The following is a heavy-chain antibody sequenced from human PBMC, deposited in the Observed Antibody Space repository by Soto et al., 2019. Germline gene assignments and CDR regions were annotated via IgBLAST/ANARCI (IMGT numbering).Heavy chain of an antibody. D-gene: IGHD3-3*01. CDR3: ARGQGVPITVPADDFWRLGRYYYMDV. CDR2: IDHSGSS. V-gene: IGHV4-34*01. Sequence: QVQLQQGGAGLLKPSDTLSLTRGVYGGSFSGYYWNWIHQPPGKALECIGEIDHSGSSNFNPFLKSRVIISVDTSKNQFSLKLYSMTAADTAVYFCARGQGVPITVPADDFWRLGRYYYMDVWGKGTPDTVSS. CDR1: GGSFSGYY. J-gene: IGHJ6*03.